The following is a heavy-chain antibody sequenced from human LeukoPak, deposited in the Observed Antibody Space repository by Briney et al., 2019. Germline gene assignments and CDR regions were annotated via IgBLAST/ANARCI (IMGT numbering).Heavy chain of an antibody. Sequence: GGSLRLSCTASGFTFTTYSMDWVRQAPGKGLEWVSSIDNSGTYIYYADSVKGRFTISRDNSKNSLYLQMNSLRAEDTAVYYCASANPILLDYYYYYMDVWGKGTTVTVSS. CDR3: ASANPILLDYYYYYMDV. D-gene: IGHD3-3*01. J-gene: IGHJ6*03. V-gene: IGHV3-21*01. CDR1: GFTFTTYS. CDR2: IDNSGTYI.